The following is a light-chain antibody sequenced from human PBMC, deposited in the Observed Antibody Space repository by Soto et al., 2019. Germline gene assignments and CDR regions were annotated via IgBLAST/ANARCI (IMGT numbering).Light chain of an antibody. V-gene: IGKV3-20*01. CDR1: RRVSSSY. J-gene: IGKJ2*01. CDR3: KHYGSSPPYT. Sequence: IVLTQSPDTLSLSPGERATLYCRARRRVSSSYLAWYQHKAGQAPRLLISGASNRATDIPDRFSGSESGTDFTLTISRLEPEDFAVYYCKHYGSSPPYTFGQGTKLEIK. CDR2: GAS.